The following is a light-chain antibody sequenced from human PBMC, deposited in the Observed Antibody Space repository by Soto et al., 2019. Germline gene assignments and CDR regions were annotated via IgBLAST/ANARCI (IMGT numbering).Light chain of an antibody. CDR2: DAS. J-gene: IGKJ2*01. V-gene: IGKV1-5*01. CDR1: QSIGRL. Sequence: DIHLTQSPSTLSASAGDRVTITCRASQSIGRLLAWYQQRPGKAPQLLILDASTLESGVPPRFSGSGSGTEFTLTSTSLQPEDFATYYCQHYNSYLGTFGQGTKLEIK. CDR3: QHYNSYLGT.